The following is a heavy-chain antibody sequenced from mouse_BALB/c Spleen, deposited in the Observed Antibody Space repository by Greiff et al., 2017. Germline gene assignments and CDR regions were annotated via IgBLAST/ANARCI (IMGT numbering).Heavy chain of an antibody. CDR3: TRGYSPAWFAY. CDR1: GYTFTSYY. V-gene: IGHV1S81*02. J-gene: IGHJ3*01. Sequence: QVQLKESGAELVKPGASVKLSCKASGYTFTSYYMYWVKQRPGQGLEWIGEINPSNGGTNFNEKFKSKATLTVDKSSSTAYMQLSSLTSEDSAVYYCTRGYSPAWFAYWGQGTLVTVSA. D-gene: IGHD2-14*01. CDR2: INPSNGGT.